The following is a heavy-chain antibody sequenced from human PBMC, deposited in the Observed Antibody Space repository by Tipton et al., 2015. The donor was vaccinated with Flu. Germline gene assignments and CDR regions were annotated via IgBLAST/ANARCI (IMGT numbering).Heavy chain of an antibody. CDR1: GGSISSGSYY. V-gene: IGHV4-61*02. Sequence: TLSLTCTVSGGSISSGSYYWGWIRQPAGKGLEWIGRIYTSGSTGYNPSLKGRATISGDTSKNQFSLKLTYVTAADTAVYFCARIIRITMIRGLRDPYYFDYWGQGMLVTVSS. CDR2: IYTSGST. D-gene: IGHD3-10*01. J-gene: IGHJ4*02. CDR3: ARIIRITMIRGLRDPYYFDY.